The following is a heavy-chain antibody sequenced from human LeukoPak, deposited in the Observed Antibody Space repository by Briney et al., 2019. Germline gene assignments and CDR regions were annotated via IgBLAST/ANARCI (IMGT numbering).Heavy chain of an antibody. CDR2: IYYSGST. CDR1: GGSISSNNYY. D-gene: IGHD2-2*01. Sequence: PSETLSLTCTVSGGSISSNNYYWGWIRQPPGKGLEWIGNIYYSGSTNYNPSLKSRVTISVDTSKNQFSLKLSSVTAADTAVYYCASMQGDCSSTSCYLAYWGQGTLVTVSS. J-gene: IGHJ4*02. CDR3: ASMQGDCSSTSCYLAY. V-gene: IGHV4-39*07.